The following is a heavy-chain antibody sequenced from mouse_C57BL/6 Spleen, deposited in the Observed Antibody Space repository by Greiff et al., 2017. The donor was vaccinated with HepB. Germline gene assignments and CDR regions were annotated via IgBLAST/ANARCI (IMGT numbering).Heavy chain of an antibody. V-gene: IGHV1-82*01. CDR2: SYPGDGDT. CDR3: AGEGGY. J-gene: IGHJ2*01. CDR1: GYAFSRFW. Sequence: VQLVESGPELVKPGASVKISCKASGYAFSRFWMNWVKQRPGKGLEWIGRSYPGDGDTNYNGKFKGKATLTADKSSSTAYMQLSSLTSEDSAVYFCAGEGGYWGQGTTLTVSS.